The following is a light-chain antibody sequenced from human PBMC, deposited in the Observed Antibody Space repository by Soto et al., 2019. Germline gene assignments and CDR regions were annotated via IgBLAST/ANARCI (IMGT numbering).Light chain of an antibody. V-gene: IGLV2-23*01. Sequence: QSALTQPASVSGSPGQSITISCTGTHSDVGSYNLVSWYQQHPGKAPKLIIYEDSKRPSGVSNRFSGSKSGYTASLTISGREAEDEADYYCCSYAGSFSVIFGGGTKVTVL. CDR1: HSDVGSYNL. CDR3: CSYAGSFSVI. CDR2: EDS. J-gene: IGLJ2*01.